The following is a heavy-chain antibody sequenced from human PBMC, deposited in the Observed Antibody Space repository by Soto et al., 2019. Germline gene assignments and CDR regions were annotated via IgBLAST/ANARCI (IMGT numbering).Heavy chain of an antibody. CDR3: ARGRGGWFINQPLTAFDT. CDR2: IYYSGST. D-gene: IGHD2-2*01. Sequence: QVQLQESGPGLVKPSETLSLTCTVSGGSISSYYWSWIRQPPGKGLEWIGYIYYSGSTNYNPSLKSRVTLSVDTSKKPFSLKRSSVTAAHTAVYYCARGRGGWFINQPLTAFDTWGQGTMVTVSS. J-gene: IGHJ3*02. V-gene: IGHV4-59*01. CDR1: GGSISSYY.